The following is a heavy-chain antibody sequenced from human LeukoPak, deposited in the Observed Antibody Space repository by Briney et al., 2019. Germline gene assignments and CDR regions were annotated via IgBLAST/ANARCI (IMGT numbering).Heavy chain of an antibody. D-gene: IGHD7-27*01. V-gene: IGHV3-15*01. CDR1: GFTFSNAW. CDR3: ATGEANWGLPFDY. J-gene: IGHJ4*02. CDR2: IKSKTDGGTT. Sequence: GGSLRLSCAASGFTFSNAWMSWVRQAPGKGLEWVGRIKSKTDGGTTDYAAPVKGRFTISRDDSKNTLYLQMNSLKTEDTAVYYCATGEANWGLPFDYRGQGTLVTVSS.